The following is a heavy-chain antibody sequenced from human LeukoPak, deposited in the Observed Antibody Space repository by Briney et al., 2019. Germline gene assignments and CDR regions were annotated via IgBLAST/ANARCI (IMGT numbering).Heavy chain of an antibody. Sequence: GGSLRLSCAASGFIFSGYWMRWVRQAPGKGLEWVSAISGSGGSTYYADSVKGRFTISRDNSKNTLYLQMHSLRAEDTAVYYCAKGGSVLLWFGELKGWFDPWGQGTLVTVSS. V-gene: IGHV3-23*01. J-gene: IGHJ5*02. CDR3: AKGGSVLLWFGELKGWFDP. CDR2: ISGSGGST. D-gene: IGHD3-10*01. CDR1: GFIFSGYW.